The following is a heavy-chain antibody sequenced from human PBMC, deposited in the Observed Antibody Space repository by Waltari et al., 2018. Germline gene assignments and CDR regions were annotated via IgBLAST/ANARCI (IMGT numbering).Heavy chain of an antibody. J-gene: IGHJ6*02. V-gene: IGHV1-69*05. CDR3: ARFSSSYPLLNYGMDV. CDR2: IIPIFCTA. D-gene: IGHD6-6*01. Sequence: QVQLVQSGAEVKKPGSSVKVSCKASGGTFSSYAISWVRQAPGQGLEWMGGIIPIFCTANYAPKFQGRVTITTDESTSTAYMELSSLRSEDTAVYYCARFSSSYPLLNYGMDVWGQGTTVTVSS. CDR1: GGTFSSYA.